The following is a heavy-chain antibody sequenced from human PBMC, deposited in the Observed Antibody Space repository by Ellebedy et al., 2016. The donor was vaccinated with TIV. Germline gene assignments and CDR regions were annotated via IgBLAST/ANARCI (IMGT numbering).Heavy chain of an antibody. V-gene: IGHV4-34*01. J-gene: IGHJ2*01. D-gene: IGHD6-19*01. Sequence: ESLKISXAASGFTFSSYAMSWIRQPPGKGLEWIGEINHSGSTNYNPSLKSRVTISVDTSKNQFSLKLSSVTAADTAVYYCARVPTSIAVAGEYFDLWGRGTLVTVSS. CDR3: ARVPTSIAVAGEYFDL. CDR1: GFTFSSYA. CDR2: INHSGST.